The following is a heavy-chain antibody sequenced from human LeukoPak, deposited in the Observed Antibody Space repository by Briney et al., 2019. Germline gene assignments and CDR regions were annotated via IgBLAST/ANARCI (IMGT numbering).Heavy chain of an antibody. CDR2: ISPSGGST. CDR1: GYTFTTYY. Sequence: ASVKVSCKASGYTFTTYYMHWVRQAPGQGLEWMGIISPSGGSTYYAQKFQGRVTITADESTSTAHMELSSLRSEDTAVYYCARVAGYGDYWNYWGQGTLVTVSS. J-gene: IGHJ4*02. D-gene: IGHD4-17*01. V-gene: IGHV1-46*01. CDR3: ARVAGYGDYWNY.